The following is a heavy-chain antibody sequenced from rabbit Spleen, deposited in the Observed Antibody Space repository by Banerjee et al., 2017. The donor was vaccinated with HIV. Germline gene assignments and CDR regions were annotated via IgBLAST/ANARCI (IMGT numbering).Heavy chain of an antibody. Sequence: QEQLVESGGGLVKPGASLTLTCMASGVSFSAGYYMCWVRQAPGKGLEWIACIYGGSSGNIYYASWAKGRITISKTSSATVTLQMTSLTAADTGTYFCARDLTDVIGWNFGWWGPGTLVTVS. CDR1: GVSFSAGYY. CDR2: IYGGSSGNI. J-gene: IGHJ4*01. D-gene: IGHD1-1*01. CDR3: ARDLTDVIGWNFGW. V-gene: IGHV1S45*01.